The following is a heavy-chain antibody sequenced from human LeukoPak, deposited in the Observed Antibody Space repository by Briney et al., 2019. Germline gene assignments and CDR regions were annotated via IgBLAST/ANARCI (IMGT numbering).Heavy chain of an antibody. D-gene: IGHD3-10*02. CDR3: ARLGSGSPSF. CDR1: GGSISSSSYY. J-gene: IGHJ1*01. Sequence: PSETLSLTCTVSGGSISSSSYYWGWIRQPPGKGLEWIGSIYYSGSTYYNPSLKSRVTISVDTSKNQFSLKLSSVTAADTAVYYCARLGSGSPSFWGQGTLVTVSS. CDR2: IYYSGST. V-gene: IGHV4-39*07.